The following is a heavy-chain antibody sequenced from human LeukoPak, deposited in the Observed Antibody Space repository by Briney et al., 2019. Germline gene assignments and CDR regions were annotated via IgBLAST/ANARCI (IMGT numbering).Heavy chain of an antibody. CDR2: ISSSSSYI. V-gene: IGHV3-21*01. Sequence: KAGGSLRLSCSTSGFSFGDYVMSWVRQAPGKGLEWVSSISSSSSYIYYADSVKGRFTISRDNAKNSLYLQMNSLRAEDTAVYYCARVRVAVAGFSDYWGQGTLVTVSS. CDR3: ARVRVAVAGFSDY. J-gene: IGHJ4*02. D-gene: IGHD6-19*01. CDR1: GFSFGDYV.